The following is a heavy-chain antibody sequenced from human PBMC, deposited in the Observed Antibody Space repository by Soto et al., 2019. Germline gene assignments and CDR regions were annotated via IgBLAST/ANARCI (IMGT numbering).Heavy chain of an antibody. D-gene: IGHD1-20*01. V-gene: IGHV3-7*01. Sequence: PWGSLRLSCAASEFTFDKYYMTWVRQAPGKGPEWVANIKPDGSEQYYVDSVKGRFTISRDNANNSLYLQMNILRAEDTAVYFCARGNWNYYYGFDVWGQGTTVTVSS. J-gene: IGHJ6*02. CDR2: IKPDGSEQ. CDR3: ARGNWNYYYGFDV. CDR1: EFTFDKYY.